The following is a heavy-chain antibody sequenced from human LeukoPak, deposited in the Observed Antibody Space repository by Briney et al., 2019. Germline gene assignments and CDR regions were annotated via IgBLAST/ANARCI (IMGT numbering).Heavy chain of an antibody. CDR2: ISYDGSNK. CDR1: GFTFSSYG. Sequence: GRSLRLSCAASGFTFSSYGMHWVRQAPGKGLEWVAVISYDGSNKYYADSVKGRFTISRDNSKNTLYLQMNSLRAEDTAVYYCAKDLRSVPAANFDYWGQGTLVTVSS. D-gene: IGHD2-2*01. V-gene: IGHV3-30*18. CDR3: AKDLRSVPAANFDY. J-gene: IGHJ4*02.